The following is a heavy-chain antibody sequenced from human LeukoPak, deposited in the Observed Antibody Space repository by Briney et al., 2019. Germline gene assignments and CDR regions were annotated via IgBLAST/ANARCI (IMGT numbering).Heavy chain of an antibody. Sequence: GGSLRLSCAASGFTFSSYAMSWVGQAPGKGLEWVSAISGSGGSTYYADSVKGRFTISRDNSKNTLYLQMNSLRAEDTAVYYCAKAHYDFWSGYWVFDYWGQGTLVTVSS. D-gene: IGHD3-3*01. CDR3: AKAHYDFWSGYWVFDY. CDR2: ISGSGGST. V-gene: IGHV3-23*01. CDR1: GFTFSSYA. J-gene: IGHJ4*02.